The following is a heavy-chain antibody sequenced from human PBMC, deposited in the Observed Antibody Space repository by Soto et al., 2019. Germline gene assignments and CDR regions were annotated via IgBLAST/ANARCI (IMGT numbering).Heavy chain of an antibody. CDR1: GFTFSSYA. J-gene: IGHJ4*02. Sequence: EVQLLESGGGLVQPGGSLRLSCAASGFTFSSYAMSWVRQAPGKGLEWVSAISGSGGSTYYADSVKGRFTISRDNSKNTLYLQLNSLRAEDTAVYYCAKDHWVSEVWEARSIAAVLDYWGQGTLVTVSS. V-gene: IGHV3-23*01. CDR2: ISGSGGST. CDR3: AKDHWVSEVWEARSIAAVLDY. D-gene: IGHD6-13*01.